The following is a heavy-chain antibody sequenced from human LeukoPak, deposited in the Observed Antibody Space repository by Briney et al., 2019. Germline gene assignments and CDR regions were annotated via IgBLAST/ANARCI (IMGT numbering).Heavy chain of an antibody. D-gene: IGHD1-26*01. CDR2: IYYSGST. CDR1: GGSISSSSYY. J-gene: IGHJ4*02. V-gene: IGHV4-39*01. CDR3: ARIPYSGSYGYFDY. Sequence: SETLSLTCTVSGGSISSSSYYWGWIRQPPGKGLEWIGSIYYSGSTYYNPSLKSRVTISVGTSKNQFSLKLSSVTAADTAVYYCARIPYSGSYGYFDYWGQGTLVTVSS.